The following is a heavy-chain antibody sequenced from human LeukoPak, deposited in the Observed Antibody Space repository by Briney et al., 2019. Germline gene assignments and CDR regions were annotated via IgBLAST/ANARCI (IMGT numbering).Heavy chain of an antibody. V-gene: IGHV1-69*04. CDR1: GGTFSSYA. CDR3: ARDYSLGIAVATSDY. Sequence: ASVKVSCKASGGTFSSYAISWVRQAPGQGLEWMGRIIPILGTANYAQKFQGRVTITADKSTSTAYMELSSLRSEDTAVYYCARDYSLGIAVATSDYWGQGTLVTVSS. J-gene: IGHJ4*02. D-gene: IGHD6-19*01. CDR2: IIPILGTA.